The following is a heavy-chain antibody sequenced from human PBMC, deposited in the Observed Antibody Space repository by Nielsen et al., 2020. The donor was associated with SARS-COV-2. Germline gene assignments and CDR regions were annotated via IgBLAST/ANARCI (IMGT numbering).Heavy chain of an antibody. J-gene: IGHJ6*02. CDR2: TSYDGRDK. Sequence: GGSLRLSCVASEISFRSYGMHWVRQAPGKGLDWVAFTSYDGRDKFNADSVRGRFIVSRDNFRNTLSLHMDSLRTEDTAVYFCARQATIYMNEVSGMDVWGQGTTVTVSS. V-gene: IGHV3-30*03. CDR3: ARQATIYMNEVSGMDV. CDR1: EISFRSYG. D-gene: IGHD3-9*01.